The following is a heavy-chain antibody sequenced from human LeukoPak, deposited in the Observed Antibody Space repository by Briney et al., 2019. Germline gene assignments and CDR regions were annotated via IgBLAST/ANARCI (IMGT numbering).Heavy chain of an antibody. J-gene: IGHJ4*02. CDR1: GFPFSRYS. CDR2: ISGTSSTI. CDR3: ASGSFDY. D-gene: IGHD1-1*01. Sequence: GGSLRLSCEASGFPFSRYSMNWVRQAPGKGLEWVACISGTSSTIYYADSAKGRFTISRDNAKNSLYLQMNSLRAEDTAVYYCASGSFDYWGQGTLVTVSS. V-gene: IGHV3-48*04.